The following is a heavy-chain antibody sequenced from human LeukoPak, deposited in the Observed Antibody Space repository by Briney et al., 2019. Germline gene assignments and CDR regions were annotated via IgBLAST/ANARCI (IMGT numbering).Heavy chain of an antibody. CDR3: ASLGHNYDSSGYPYDAFDI. D-gene: IGHD3-22*01. CDR1: GFTFSIYG. Sequence: PGGSLRLSCAASGFTFSIYGMHWVRQAPGKGLEWVTFIRSDGTKTHYADSVKGRFTISRDNSKNTLYLQMNSLRAEDTSVYYCASLGHNYDSSGYPYDAFDIWGQGTLVTVSS. J-gene: IGHJ3*02. CDR2: IRSDGTKT. V-gene: IGHV3-30*02.